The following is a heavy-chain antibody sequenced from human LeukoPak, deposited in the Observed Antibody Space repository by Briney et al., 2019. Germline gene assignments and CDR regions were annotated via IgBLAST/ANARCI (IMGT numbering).Heavy chain of an antibody. Sequence: SETLSLTCTVSGGSISSYYWSWIRQPPGKGLEWIGSIYYSGSTYYNPSLKSRVTISVDTSNNQFSLRLSSVTAADTAVYYRARHDNAATGNFEYWGQGTLVTVSS. CDR1: GGSISSYY. D-gene: IGHD1-1*01. J-gene: IGHJ4*02. V-gene: IGHV4-39*01. CDR3: ARHDNAATGNFEY. CDR2: IYYSGST.